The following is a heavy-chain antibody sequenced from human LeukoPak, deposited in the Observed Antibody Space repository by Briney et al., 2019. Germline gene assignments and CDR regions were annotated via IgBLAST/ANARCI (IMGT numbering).Heavy chain of an antibody. CDR2: IYHSGST. CDR3: ASRYCSGGSCYP. D-gene: IGHD2-15*01. J-gene: IGHJ5*02. V-gene: IGHV4-4*02. CDR1: GGSINSSNW. Sequence: SETPSLTCAVSGGSINSSNWWSWVRQPPGKGLEWIGEIYHSGSTNYNPSLKSRVTISVDKSKNQFSLKLSSVTAADTAVYYCASRYCSGGSCYPWGQGTLVTVSS.